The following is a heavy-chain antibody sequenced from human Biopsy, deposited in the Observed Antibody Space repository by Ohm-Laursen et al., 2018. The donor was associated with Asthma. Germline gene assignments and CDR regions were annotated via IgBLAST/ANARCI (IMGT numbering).Heavy chain of an antibody. CDR3: PKDVFPGWEVRRGLDY. CDR1: GFTFSNYG. Sequence: LSLTCTASGFTFSNYGMHWVRQAPGKGLEWVAVISFDGSNKDFADSVKGRFTISRDNSKNAMYLEMNSLRAEDTAVYYCPKDVFPGWEVRRGLDYWGQGTLVTASA. J-gene: IGHJ4*02. D-gene: IGHD1-26*01. V-gene: IGHV3-30*18. CDR2: ISFDGSNK.